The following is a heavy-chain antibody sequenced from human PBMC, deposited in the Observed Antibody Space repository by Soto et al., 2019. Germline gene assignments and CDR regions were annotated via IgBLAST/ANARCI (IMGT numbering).Heavy chain of an antibody. CDR2: IGPESGAT. J-gene: IGHJ1*01. D-gene: IGHD6-25*01. CDR3: GSGRSGQIVVFY. V-gene: IGHV1-2*02. Sequence: SVKRYCKSAGSRLTGHYIHWVRQAPQQGPEWMGEIGPESGATRYAQKFRGRVTMTMDTSITTVYMELKNLSPDDTAVYYCGSGRSGQIVVFYWGQGTPVTSP. CDR1: GSRLTGHY.